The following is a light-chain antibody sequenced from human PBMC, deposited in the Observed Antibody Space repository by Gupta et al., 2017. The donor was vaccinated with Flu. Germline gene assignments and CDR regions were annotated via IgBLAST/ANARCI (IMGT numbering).Light chain of an antibody. CDR2: ASS. CDR1: QRIGSY. Sequence: PPSLTASVGDRVTISCRASQRIGSYLNWYQQKSGKAPKLLISASSSLQSGVPSRFSGSGSGTDFTLTIDSLQPEDFATYHCQQRYSGPYTFGQGTKLYIK. J-gene: IGKJ2*01. V-gene: IGKV1-39*01. CDR3: QQRYSGPYT.